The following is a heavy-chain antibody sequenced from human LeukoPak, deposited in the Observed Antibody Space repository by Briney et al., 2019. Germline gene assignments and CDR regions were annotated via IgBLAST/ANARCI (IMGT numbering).Heavy chain of an antibody. CDR1: GFDLNTYE. CDR2: ITISGHNK. J-gene: IGHJ5*02. V-gene: IGHV3-48*03. CDR3: ARGDPHADL. Sequence: GRSLRLSCVASGFDLNTYEMNWVRQAPGEGLEWIAYITISGHNKNYADSVKGRFTISRDNAGTSLYLQMNSLRVEDTGVYYCARGDPHADLWGQGTLVTVSS.